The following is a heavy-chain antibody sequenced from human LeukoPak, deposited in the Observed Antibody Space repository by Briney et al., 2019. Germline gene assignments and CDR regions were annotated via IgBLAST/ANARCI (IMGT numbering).Heavy chain of an antibody. Sequence: ASVTVSCKVSGYTLTELSMHWVRQAPGKGLEWMGGFDPEDGETIYAQKFQGRVTMTEDTSTDTAYMELSSLRSEDTAVYYCATASFLWFGESPGSWFDPWGQGTLVTVFS. J-gene: IGHJ5*02. D-gene: IGHD3-10*01. CDR2: FDPEDGET. V-gene: IGHV1-24*01. CDR3: ATASFLWFGESPGSWFDP. CDR1: GYTLTELS.